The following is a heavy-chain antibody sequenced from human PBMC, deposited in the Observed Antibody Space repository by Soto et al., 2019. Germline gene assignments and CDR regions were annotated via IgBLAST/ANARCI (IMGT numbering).Heavy chain of an antibody. CDR2: IHHSGST. V-gene: IGHV4-59*01. Sequence: PETLSLTYAVYGGSFSDYYWTWIRQPPGKGLEWIGYIHHSGSTNYNPSLKSRVTISVDTSKNQFSLKLRSVTAADTAMYHCARGGIAARKGRWFDPWGQGAPVTVS. CDR3: ARGGIAARKGRWFDP. CDR1: GGSFSDYY. D-gene: IGHD6-6*01. J-gene: IGHJ5*02.